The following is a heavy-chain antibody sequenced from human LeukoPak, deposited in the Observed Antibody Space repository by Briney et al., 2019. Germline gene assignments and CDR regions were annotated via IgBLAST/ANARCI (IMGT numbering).Heavy chain of an antibody. V-gene: IGHV3-11*01. CDR1: GFIFSDYY. Sequence: GGSLRLSCAASGFIFSDYYMNWIRQAPGKGLEWVSYISSSGNTIYYADSVKGRFTISRDNSKNTLYLQMNSLRAEDTAVYYCAKDSMSGYYYYYMDVWGKGTTATVSS. CDR2: ISSSGNTI. J-gene: IGHJ6*03. CDR3: AKDSMSGYYYYYMDV. D-gene: IGHD2/OR15-2a*01.